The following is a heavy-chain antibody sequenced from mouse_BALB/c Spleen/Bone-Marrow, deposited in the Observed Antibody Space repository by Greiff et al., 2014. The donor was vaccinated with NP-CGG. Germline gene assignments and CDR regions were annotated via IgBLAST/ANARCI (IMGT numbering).Heavy chain of an antibody. CDR1: GFSLTSYG. J-gene: IGHJ4*01. Sequence: VQLQQSGPGLVQPSQSLSITCTVSGFSLTSYGVHWVRQSPGKGLEWLGLIWSGGSTDYNAAFISRLCISKDNSKRQVFFKMNSLQANATAIYYCARTYDYEGAMDYWGQGTSVTVSS. CDR2: IWSGGST. CDR3: ARTYDYEGAMDY. D-gene: IGHD2-4*01. V-gene: IGHV2-2*02.